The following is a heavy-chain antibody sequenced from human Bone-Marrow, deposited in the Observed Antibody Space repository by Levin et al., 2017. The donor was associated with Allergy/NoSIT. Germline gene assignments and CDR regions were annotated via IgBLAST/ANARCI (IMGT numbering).Heavy chain of an antibody. V-gene: IGHV4-61*01. D-gene: IGHD6-13*01. Sequence: PSETLSLTCTVSGGSVSSGSYYWSWIRQPPGKGLEWIGYIYYSGSTNYNPSLKSRVTISVDTSKNQFSLKLSSVTAADTAVYYCAREATIAAAGIDYWGQGTLVTVSS. CDR1: GGSVSSGSYY. CDR3: AREATIAAAGIDY. CDR2: IYYSGST. J-gene: IGHJ4*02.